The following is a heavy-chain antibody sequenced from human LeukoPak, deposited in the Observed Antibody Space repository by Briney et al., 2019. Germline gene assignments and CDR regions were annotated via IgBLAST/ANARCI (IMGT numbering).Heavy chain of an antibody. V-gene: IGHV3-30-3*01. CDR3: ARGGQNLVVTIEDY. CDR2: MSYDGSDK. J-gene: IGHJ4*02. CDR1: GFTFSSYA. D-gene: IGHD3-22*01. Sequence: GGSLRLSCAASGFTFSSYAMSWVRQAPGKGLEWVAVMSYDGSDKYYADSVKGRFTISRDNSKNTLYLQMNSLRAEDTAVYYCARGGQNLVVTIEDYWGQGTLVTVSS.